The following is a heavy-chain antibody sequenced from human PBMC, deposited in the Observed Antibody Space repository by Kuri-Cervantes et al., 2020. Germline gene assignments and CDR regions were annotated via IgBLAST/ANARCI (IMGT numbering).Heavy chain of an antibody. CDR2: ISSSSTI. CDR1: GFTFSDYY. Sequence: GESLKISCAASGFTFSDYYTNWARQAPGKGLEWVSSISSSSTIYYADSVKGRFTISRDNAKNSLYLQMNSLRAEDTAVYYCARERQWLVGKVTDYWGQGTLVTVSS. D-gene: IGHD6-19*01. CDR3: ARERQWLVGKVTDY. V-gene: IGHV3-69-1*01. J-gene: IGHJ4*02.